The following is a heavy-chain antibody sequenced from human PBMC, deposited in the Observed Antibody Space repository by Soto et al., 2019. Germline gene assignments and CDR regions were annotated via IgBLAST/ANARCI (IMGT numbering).Heavy chain of an antibody. CDR3: ARGATVTQYDY. J-gene: IGHJ4*02. CDR1: GVSVSSGSFY. D-gene: IGHD4-17*01. Sequence: SETLSLTCTVSGVSVSSGSFYWAWIRQPPGKGLEWIGFGSYSGTTNYKPSLKSRVTISVDTSRSQISLKVSSLTAADTAVYYCARGATVTQYDYWGQGTQVTVSS. CDR2: GSYSGTT. V-gene: IGHV4-61*01.